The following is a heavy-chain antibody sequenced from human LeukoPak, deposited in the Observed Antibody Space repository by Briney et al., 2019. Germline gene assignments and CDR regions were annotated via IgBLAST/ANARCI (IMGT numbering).Heavy chain of an antibody. V-gene: IGHV3-23*01. CDR1: GFTFSSYG. CDR2: ISGSGGST. D-gene: IGHD5-18*01. J-gene: IGHJ4*02. Sequence: GGTLRLSCAASGFTFSSYGMSWVRQAPGKGLEWVSAISGSGGSTYYADSVKGRFTISRDNSKNTLYLQMNSLRAEDTAVYYCAKEYGYTYGEFDYWGQGTLVTVSS. CDR3: AKEYGYTYGEFDY.